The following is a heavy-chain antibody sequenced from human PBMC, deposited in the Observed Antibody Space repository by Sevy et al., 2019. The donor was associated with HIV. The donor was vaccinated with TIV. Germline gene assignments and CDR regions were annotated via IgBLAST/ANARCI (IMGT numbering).Heavy chain of an antibody. J-gene: IGHJ4*02. CDR1: GFTFSSYA. V-gene: IGHV3-23*01. CDR2: ISGSGGST. Sequence: GGSLRLSCAASGFTFSSYAMSWVRQAPGKGLEWVSAISGSGGSTYYADSVKGRFTISRDNSKNTLYRQMNSLRAEDTAVYYCAKSLDGPKQRPGAFDYWGQGTLVTVSS. CDR3: AKSLDGPKQRPGAFDY. D-gene: IGHD3-10*01.